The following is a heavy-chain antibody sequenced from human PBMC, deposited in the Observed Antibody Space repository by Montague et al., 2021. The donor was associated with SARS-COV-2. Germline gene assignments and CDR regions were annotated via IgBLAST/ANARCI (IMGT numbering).Heavy chain of an antibody. J-gene: IGHJ6*02. CDR3: ARWGGTHYYDSSGYYYDYYYYGGGDV. V-gene: IGHV3-7*01. Sequence: SLRLSCAASGFTFSSYWMSWVRQAPGKGLEWVANIKQDGSEKNYVDSVKGRFTSSRDNAKKSLYLQMNSLRAEDTAVYYCARWGGTHYYDSSGYYYDYYYYGGGDVGGQGTTGT. D-gene: IGHD3-22*01. CDR2: IKQDGSEK. CDR1: GFTFSSYW.